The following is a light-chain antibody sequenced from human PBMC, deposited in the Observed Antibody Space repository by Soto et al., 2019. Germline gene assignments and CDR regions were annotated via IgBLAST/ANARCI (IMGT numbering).Light chain of an antibody. CDR3: QQLNNYPRT. CDR2: AAS. V-gene: IGKV1-9*01. CDR1: QGISTY. Sequence: DIQMTQSPSSLSASVGDRVTITCRASQGISTYLNWYQQQPGTAPKLLIYAASTLQGGVPSRFSGSGSGTEFTLTITTLQPEDFATYYCQQLNNYPRTFGQGTKVDIK. J-gene: IGKJ1*01.